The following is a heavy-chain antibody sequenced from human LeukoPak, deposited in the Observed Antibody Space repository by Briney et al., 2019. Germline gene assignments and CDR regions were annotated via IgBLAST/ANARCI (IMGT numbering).Heavy chain of an antibody. V-gene: IGHV4-39*01. CDR3: ARSRLHPIIFDY. CDR1: GGSISTTRHY. J-gene: IGHJ4*02. D-gene: IGHD5-24*01. Sequence: SETLSLTCAVSGGSISTTRHYWGWIRQPPGKGLEWIGNMYYGGSTYYNPSLRSRVTISVDTAKNQFSLKLSSVTAADTAVYYCARSRLHPIIFDYWGQGTLVTVSS. CDR2: MYYGGST.